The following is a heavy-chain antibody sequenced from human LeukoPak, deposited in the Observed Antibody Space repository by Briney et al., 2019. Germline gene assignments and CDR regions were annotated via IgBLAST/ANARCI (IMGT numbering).Heavy chain of an antibody. V-gene: IGHV3-74*01. CDR3: ARDGSLDYYDSSGYFDY. D-gene: IGHD3-22*01. CDR1: GFXFSSYW. CDR2: INSDGSST. J-gene: IGHJ4*02. Sequence: GGSLRLSCAASGFXFSSYWMHWVRQAPGKGLVWVSRINSDGSSTSYADSVKGRFTISRDNAKNTLYLQMNSLRAEDTAVYYCARDGSLDYYDSSGYFDYWGQGTLVTVSS.